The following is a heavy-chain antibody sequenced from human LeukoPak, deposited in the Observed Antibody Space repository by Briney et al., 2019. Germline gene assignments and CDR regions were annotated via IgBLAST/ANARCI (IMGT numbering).Heavy chain of an antibody. CDR1: GYTFTSYG. Sequence: ASVKVSCKASGYTFTSYGISWVRQAPGQGLEWMGWISAYNGNTNYAQKLQGRVTMTTDTSTSTAYMELRSLRSDDTAVYYCARDRASVPSGSYFYWGQGTLVTVSS. CDR3: ARDRASVPSGSYFY. D-gene: IGHD1-26*01. CDR2: ISAYNGNT. V-gene: IGHV1-18*01. J-gene: IGHJ4*02.